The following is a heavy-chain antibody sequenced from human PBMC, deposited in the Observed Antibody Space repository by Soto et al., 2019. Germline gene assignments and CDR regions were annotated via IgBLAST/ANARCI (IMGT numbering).Heavy chain of an antibody. CDR3: ARGCSYGGFCFYMDV. CDR2: ISNDGSNK. J-gene: IGHJ6*03. D-gene: IGHD2-21*01. V-gene: IGHV3-30*03. Sequence: GGSLRLSCAASGFTFRNYGIHWVRQAPGKGLEWVAIISNDGSNKYYMDSVKGRFTISRDNSENTAYLQMDSLRAEDTAVYYCARGCSYGGFCFYMDVWGKGTTVTVSS. CDR1: GFTFRNYG.